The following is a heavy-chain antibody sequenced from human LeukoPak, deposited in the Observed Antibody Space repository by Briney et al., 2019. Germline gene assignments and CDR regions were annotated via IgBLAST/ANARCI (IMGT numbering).Heavy chain of an antibody. D-gene: IGHD1-26*01. CDR2: MISILGIA. CDR1: GGTFSSYT. Sequence: SVKVSCKASGGTFSSYTISWVRQAAGQGGEWMGRMISILGIANYAQTFQGRVTITADKSTSTAYMELSSLRSEDTAVYYCARSSRSGTTADYWGQGTLVTVSS. CDR3: ARSSRSGTTADY. J-gene: IGHJ4*02. V-gene: IGHV1-69*02.